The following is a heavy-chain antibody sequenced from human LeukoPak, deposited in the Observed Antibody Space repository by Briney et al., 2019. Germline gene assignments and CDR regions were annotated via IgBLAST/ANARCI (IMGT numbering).Heavy chain of an antibody. V-gene: IGHV1-69*06. CDR2: IIPIFGTA. Sequence: SVKDSCKASGGTFSSYAISWVRQAPGQGLEWMGGIIPIFGTANYAQKFRGRVTITADKSTRTAYMELSSLRSEDTAVYYCARDNDSGDPPHFDYWGQGTLVTVSS. CDR3: ARDNDSGDPPHFDY. J-gene: IGHJ4*02. D-gene: IGHD3-10*01. CDR1: GGTFSSYA.